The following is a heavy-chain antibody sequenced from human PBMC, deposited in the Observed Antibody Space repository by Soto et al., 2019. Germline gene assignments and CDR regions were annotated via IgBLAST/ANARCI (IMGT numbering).Heavy chain of an antibody. D-gene: IGHD2-15*01. CDR1: GGSFSGYY. CDR2: INHSGST. CDR3: ARGGMCSGGSCYPRPAEYFQH. V-gene: IGHV4-34*01. Sequence: SETLSLTCAVYGGSFSGYYWSWIRQPPGKGLEWIGEINHSGSTNYNPSLKSRVTISVDTSKNQFSLKLSSVTAADTAVYYCARGGMCSGGSCYPRPAEYFQHWGQGTLVTVSS. J-gene: IGHJ1*01.